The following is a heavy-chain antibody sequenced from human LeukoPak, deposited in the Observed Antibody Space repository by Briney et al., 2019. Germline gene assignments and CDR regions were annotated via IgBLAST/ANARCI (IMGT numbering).Heavy chain of an antibody. D-gene: IGHD3-16*02. V-gene: IGHV4-38-2*02. CDR2: IYHSGST. CDR3: ASGGYGSVWGSYRSSPDY. CDR1: GYSISSGYY. Sequence: SETLSLTCTVSGYSISSGYYWGWIRQPPGKGLEWIGSIYHSGSTYYNPSLKSRVTISVDTSKNQFSLKLSSVTAADTAVYYCASGGYGSVWGSYRSSPDYWGQGTLVTVSS. J-gene: IGHJ4*02.